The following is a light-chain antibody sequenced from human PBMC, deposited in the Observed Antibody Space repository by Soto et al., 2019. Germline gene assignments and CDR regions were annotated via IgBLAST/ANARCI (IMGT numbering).Light chain of an antibody. J-gene: IGKJ1*01. Sequence: VRMTQFPSSVSASVGDRVTVTXRASQGVGNYFAWDTQKRGXVPKXXXDAXATLPSGGPSRLSGSGSAKDFTLTISSLQPDDVATYYCQKYNSATRTFGQGTKVDIK. V-gene: IGKV1-27*01. CDR3: QKYNSATRT. CDR1: QGVGNY. CDR2: AXA.